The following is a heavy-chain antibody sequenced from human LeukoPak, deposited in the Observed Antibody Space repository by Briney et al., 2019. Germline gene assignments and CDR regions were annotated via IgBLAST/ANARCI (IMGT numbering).Heavy chain of an antibody. CDR3: ARGQSNWYVCNY. V-gene: IGHV1-69*04. CDR1: GGTFSTYA. Sequence: SVKVSCKTSGGTFSTYAISWVRQAPGQGPEWMGRIIPVLGIANYAQKFQGRVTITADKSTSTAYMELSSLRSEDTAVYYCARGQSNWYVCNYWGQGTLVTVSS. J-gene: IGHJ4*02. CDR2: IIPVLGIA. D-gene: IGHD6-13*01.